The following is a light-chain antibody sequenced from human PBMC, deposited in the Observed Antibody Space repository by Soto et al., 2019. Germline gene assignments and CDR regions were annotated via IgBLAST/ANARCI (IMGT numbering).Light chain of an antibody. CDR1: SSDVGFYNY. CDR2: DVS. J-gene: IGLJ1*01. V-gene: IGLV2-11*01. CDR3: CSNAGSYTKI. Sequence: QSVLTQPRSVSGSPGQSVTISCTGTSSDVGFYNYDSWYQQHPGKAPKLMIYDVSKRPSGVPDRFSGSKSGNTASLTISGLQAEDEADYYCCSNAGSYTKIFGTGTKLTVL.